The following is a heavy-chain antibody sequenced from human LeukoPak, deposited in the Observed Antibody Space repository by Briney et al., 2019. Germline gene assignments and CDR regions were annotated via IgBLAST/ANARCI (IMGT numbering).Heavy chain of an antibody. V-gene: IGHV4-59*01. CDR3: ARGPTRYYFDY. J-gene: IGHJ4*02. CDR1: GGSISNYY. CDR2: VYSSGST. Sequence: SETLSLTCTVSGGSISNYYWSWIRQPPGRGLEWIGYVYSSGSTDYNPSLKSRVTISVDTSKNQLSLKLSSVTAADTAVYYCARGPTRYYFDYWGQGTLVTVSS.